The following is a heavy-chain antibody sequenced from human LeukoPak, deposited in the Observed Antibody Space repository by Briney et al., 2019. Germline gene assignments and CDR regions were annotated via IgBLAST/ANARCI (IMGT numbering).Heavy chain of an antibody. V-gene: IGHV4-61*02. Sequence: PSQTLSLTCTVSGGSITSGGYYWCWFRQPAGKGLEWIGRIYTSGSTNYNTNYNPSLKSRVTISVDTSKNQFSLKLTSVTAADTAVYYCARQSAYSSSSGYGYWGQGTLVTVSS. J-gene: IGHJ4*02. CDR1: GGSITSGGYY. D-gene: IGHD6-6*01. CDR2: IYTSG. CDR3: ARQSAYSSSSGYGY.